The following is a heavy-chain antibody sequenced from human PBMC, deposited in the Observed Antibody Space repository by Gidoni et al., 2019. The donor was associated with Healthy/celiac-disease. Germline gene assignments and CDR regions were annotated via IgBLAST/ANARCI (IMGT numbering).Heavy chain of an antibody. Sequence: QVQLVESGGGVVQPGRSLRLSCAASGFTFSSYGMHWVRQAPGKGLEGGEVIWYDGSKKYYADSVKGRFTISRDNSKNTLYLQMNSLRAEDTAVYYCARDGSGYDFGWFDPWGQGTLVTVSS. CDR3: ARDGSGYDFGWFDP. J-gene: IGHJ5*02. D-gene: IGHD5-12*01. CDR1: GFTFSSYG. V-gene: IGHV3-33*01. CDR2: IWYDGSKK.